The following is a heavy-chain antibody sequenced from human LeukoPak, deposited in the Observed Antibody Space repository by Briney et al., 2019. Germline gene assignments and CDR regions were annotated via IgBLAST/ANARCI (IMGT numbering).Heavy chain of an antibody. J-gene: IGHJ5*02. V-gene: IGHV1-2*02. D-gene: IGHD3-22*01. CDR1: GYTFTGYY. CDR3: ARDPFADSSGYQNWFDP. CDR2: INPNSGGT. Sequence: GASVKVSCKASGYTFTGYYMHWVRQAPGQGLEWMGWINPNSGGTNYAQKFQGRVTMTRDTSISTAYMELSRLRSDDTAVYYCARDPFADSSGYQNWFDPWGQGTLVTVSS.